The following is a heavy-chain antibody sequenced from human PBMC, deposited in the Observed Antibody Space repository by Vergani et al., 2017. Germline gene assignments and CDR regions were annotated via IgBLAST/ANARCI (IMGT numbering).Heavy chain of an antibody. Sequence: QVQLQESGPVLVKPSETLSLNCVVSGVSVNSGYYYWGWNRQSPGKVLEWIGYNFFNGVTYYNPSLKSRFTLSIEPSNNQFSLRLSTVTAADTAVYYCARVVASGETYFDFWGQGTLVTVSS. V-gene: IGHV4-30-4*08. J-gene: IGHJ4*02. CDR1: GVSVNSGYYY. D-gene: IGHD1-26*01. CDR3: ARVVASGETYFDF. CDR2: NFFNGVT.